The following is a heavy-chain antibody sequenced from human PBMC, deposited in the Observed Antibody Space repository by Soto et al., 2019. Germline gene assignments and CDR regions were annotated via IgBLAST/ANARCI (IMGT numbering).Heavy chain of an antibody. CDR3: TTGQRPIRFLEWLSRYYFDY. V-gene: IGHV1-24*01. CDR1: GYTLAEFS. CDR2: FDPEDGET. Sequence: WASVKVSCKVSGYTLAEFSMHWVRQAPGKGLEWMGGFDPEDGETIYAQKFQGRVTMTEDTSTDTAYMELSSLRSEDTAVFYCTTGQRPIRFLEWLSRYYFDYWGQGTLVTVSS. D-gene: IGHD3-3*01. J-gene: IGHJ4*02.